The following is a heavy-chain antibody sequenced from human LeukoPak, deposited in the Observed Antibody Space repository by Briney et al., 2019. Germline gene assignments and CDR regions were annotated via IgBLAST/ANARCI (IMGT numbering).Heavy chain of an antibody. CDR1: GFTFSDHY. CDR3: ARLSPYYNMDV. J-gene: IGHJ6*03. CDR2: ISSSGRTT. V-gene: IGHV3-11*01. Sequence: PGGSLRLSCAASGFTFSDHYMSWIRQAPGKGLEWVSYISSSGRTTYYADSVKGRFTISRDNVKDSLYLQMNSLRAEDTAVYYCARLSPYYNMDVWGKESTVTVSS.